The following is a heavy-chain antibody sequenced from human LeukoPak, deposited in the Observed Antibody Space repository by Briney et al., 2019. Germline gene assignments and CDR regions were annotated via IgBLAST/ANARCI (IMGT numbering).Heavy chain of an antibody. Sequence: ASVKVSCKASGYTFTGYYMHWVRQAPGQGLEWMGWIDPNSGGTNYAQKFQGRVTMTRDTSISTAYMELSRLRSDDTAVYYCARDRRLRLGYCSGGSCYSGFDSWGQGTLVTVSS. CDR2: IDPNSGGT. V-gene: IGHV1-2*02. CDR1: GYTFTGYY. D-gene: IGHD2-15*01. J-gene: IGHJ5*01. CDR3: ARDRRLRLGYCSGGSCYSGFDS.